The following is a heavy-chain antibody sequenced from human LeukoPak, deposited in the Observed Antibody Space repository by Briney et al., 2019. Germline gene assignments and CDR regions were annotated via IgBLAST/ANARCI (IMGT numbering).Heavy chain of an antibody. D-gene: IGHD6-6*01. V-gene: IGHV3-30-3*01. J-gene: IGHJ6*02. CDR2: ISNDGSNN. CDR3: AREYSSSSIDYYFGMDV. Sequence: GGSLRLSCAASGFTFSSYAMHWVRQAPGKGPEWVAVISNDGSNNYCADSVKGRFTISRDTSKNTLYLQMNSLRGEDTAVYYCAREYSSSSIDYYFGMDVWGQGTTVTVSS. CDR1: GFTFSSYA.